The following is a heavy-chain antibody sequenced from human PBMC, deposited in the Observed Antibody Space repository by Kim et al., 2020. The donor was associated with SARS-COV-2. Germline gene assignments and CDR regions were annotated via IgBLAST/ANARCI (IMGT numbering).Heavy chain of an antibody. D-gene: IGHD6-13*01. V-gene: IGHV1-69*13. Sequence: SVKVSCKASGGTFSSYAISWVRQAPGQGLEWMGGIIPIFGTANYAQKFQGRVTITADESTSTAYMELSSLRSEDTAVYYCARDGRSSSSSRGVFDYWGQGTLVTVSS. CDR1: GGTFSSYA. CDR2: IIPIFGTA. J-gene: IGHJ4*02. CDR3: ARDGRSSSSSRGVFDY.